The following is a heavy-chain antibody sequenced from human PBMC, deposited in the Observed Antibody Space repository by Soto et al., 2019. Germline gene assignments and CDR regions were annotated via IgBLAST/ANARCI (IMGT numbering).Heavy chain of an antibody. V-gene: IGHV4-30-4*01. CDR3: ARVEFYNSWFDP. CDR1: GGSISSGDYY. J-gene: IGHJ5*02. CDR2: IYYSGST. D-gene: IGHD3-10*01. Sequence: SETLSLTCTVSGGSISSGDYYWSWIRQPPGKGLEWIGYIYYSGSTYYNPSLKSRVIISVDTSKNQFSLKLSSVTAADTAVYYCARVEFYNSWFDPWGQGTLVTVSS.